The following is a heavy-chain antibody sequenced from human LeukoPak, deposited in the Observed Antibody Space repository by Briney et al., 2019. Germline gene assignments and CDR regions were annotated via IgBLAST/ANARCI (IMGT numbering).Heavy chain of an antibody. Sequence: PSETLSLTCAVYGGSFSGYYWGWIRQPPGKGLEWIGSIYYSGSTYYNPSLKSRVTISVDTSKNQFSLKLSSVTAADTAVYYCARIPITMVRGVMVYWFDPWGQGTLVTVSS. CDR3: ARIPITMVRGVMVYWFDP. CDR1: GGSFSGYY. J-gene: IGHJ5*02. V-gene: IGHV4-39*01. CDR2: IYYSGST. D-gene: IGHD3-10*01.